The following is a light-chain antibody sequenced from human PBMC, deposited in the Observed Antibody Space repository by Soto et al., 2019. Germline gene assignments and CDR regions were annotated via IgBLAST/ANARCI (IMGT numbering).Light chain of an antibody. CDR1: SSDVGGYNY. CDR3: CSYAGSYTP. Sequence: QSALTQPRSVSGSPGQSVTISCTGTSSDVGGYNYVSWYQQHPGKVPKLMIYDVSKRPSGVPDRFSGSKSGNTASLTISGLQAEDEADYYCCSYAGSYTPFGGGTKLTVL. CDR2: DVS. J-gene: IGLJ2*01. V-gene: IGLV2-11*01.